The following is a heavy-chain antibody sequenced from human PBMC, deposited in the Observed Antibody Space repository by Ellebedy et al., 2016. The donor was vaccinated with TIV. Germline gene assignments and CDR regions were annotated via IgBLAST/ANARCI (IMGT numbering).Heavy chain of an antibody. CDR1: GYSFSSYW. V-gene: IGHV5-51*01. J-gene: IGHJ4*02. D-gene: IGHD6-6*01. CDR2: IYPGDSER. Sequence: GESLKISCKGSGYSFSSYWIGWVRQMPGKGLEWMGIIYPGDSERGYSPSFQGQVTISADKSISTAYLPWSSLKASDTAMYYCARSRSSSSGGGFDFWGQGTLVSVSS. CDR3: ARSRSSSSGGGFDF.